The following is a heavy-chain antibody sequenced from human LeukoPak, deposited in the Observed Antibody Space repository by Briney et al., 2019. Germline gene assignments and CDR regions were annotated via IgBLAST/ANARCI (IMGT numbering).Heavy chain of an antibody. J-gene: IGHJ4*02. CDR2: ISSSSSTI. V-gene: IGHV3-48*02. D-gene: IGHD6-13*01. CDR1: GFTFSSYS. CDR3: AGYSSSWRRIDY. Sequence: GGSLRLSCAASGFTFSSYSTNWVRQAPGKGLEWVSYISSSSSTIYYADSVKGRFTISRDNAKNSLYLQMNSLRDEDTAVYYCAGYSSSWRRIDYWGQGTLVTVSS.